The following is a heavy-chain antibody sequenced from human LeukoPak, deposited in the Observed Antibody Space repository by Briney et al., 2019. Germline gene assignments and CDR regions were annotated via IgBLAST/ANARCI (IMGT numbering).Heavy chain of an antibody. J-gene: IGHJ6*02. Sequence: PSETLSLTCAVYGGSFRGYYWSWIRQSPGKGLEWIGEITHSGSTNYNPSLKSRVTISMDTSKNQFSLKVTSVTAADTAVYHCARGPAPPNPYHYYGMDVWGQGTTVTVSS. CDR2: ITHSGST. D-gene: IGHD1-14*01. CDR1: GGSFRGYY. V-gene: IGHV4-34*01. CDR3: ARGPAPPNPYHYYGMDV.